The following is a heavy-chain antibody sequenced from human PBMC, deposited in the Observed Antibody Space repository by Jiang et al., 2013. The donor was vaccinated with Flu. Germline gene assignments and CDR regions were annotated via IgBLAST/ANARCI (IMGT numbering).Heavy chain of an antibody. CDR2: ISAYNDNT. CDR1: GYNFTTYG. J-gene: IGHJ4*02. CDR3: ARLIDYGDYVAYYSDC. V-gene: IGHV1-18*01. D-gene: IGHD4-17*01. Sequence: GAEVKKPGASVKVSCKASGYNFTTYGITWVRQAPGQGLEWMGWISAYNDNTNYAHKLQGRVTITTDTSTSTAYMELRGLRSDDTAVYYCARLIDYGDYVAYYSDCWGQGTLVTVSS.